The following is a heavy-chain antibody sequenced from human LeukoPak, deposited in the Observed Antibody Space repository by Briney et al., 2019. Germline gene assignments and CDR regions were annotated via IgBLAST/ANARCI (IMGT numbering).Heavy chain of an antibody. J-gene: IGHJ4*02. V-gene: IGHV1-69*01. CDR1: GGTISSYA. D-gene: IGHD3-22*01. Sequence: SVKVSCKASGGTISSYAINWVRQAPGQGLEWMGGIIPIFGTANYAQKFQGRVTITADESTSTAYMELSSLRSEDTAVYYCARSYTAEGYYYDSSGYYFPYYFDYWGQGTLVTVSS. CDR2: IIPIFGTA. CDR3: ARSYTAEGYYYDSSGYYFPYYFDY.